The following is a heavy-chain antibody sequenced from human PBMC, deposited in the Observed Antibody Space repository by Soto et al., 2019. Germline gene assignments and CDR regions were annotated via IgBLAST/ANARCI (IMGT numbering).Heavy chain of an antibody. J-gene: IGHJ3*02. D-gene: IGHD6-19*01. CDR1: GGSISSYY. Sequence: QVQLQESGPGLVKPSETLSLTCTVSGGSISSYYWSWIRQTPGKGLEWIGYIYYSGSTNYNPSLKSLVTISVNMSKNQFSLKLSSVTAADSAVYYCARNRQPTSGWYKPASDAFDIWGQGTMVTVSS. CDR3: ARNRQPTSGWYKPASDAFDI. CDR2: IYYSGST. V-gene: IGHV4-59*01.